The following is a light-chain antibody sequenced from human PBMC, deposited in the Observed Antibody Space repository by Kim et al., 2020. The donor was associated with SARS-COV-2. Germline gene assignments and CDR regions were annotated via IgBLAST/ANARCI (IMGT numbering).Light chain of an antibody. CDR1: HIADRS. V-gene: IGLV3-21*04. CDR2: YDS. Sequence: PGETATMTCKGNHIADRSVHWYQQKAGQAPVLAIYYDSDRSSGIPDRYSGSSSGDTATLTISRVEAGDEADYYCQVWDSIIDHWVFGGGTQLTVL. CDR3: QVWDSIIDHWV. J-gene: IGLJ3*02.